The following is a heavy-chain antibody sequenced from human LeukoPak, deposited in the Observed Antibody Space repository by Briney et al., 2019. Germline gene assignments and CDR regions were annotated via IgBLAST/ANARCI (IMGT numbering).Heavy chain of an antibody. CDR1: GFTFSSDW. Sequence: GGSLRLSCVASGFTFSSDWMSWVRQAPGKGLEWVANIKQDGSEKYYVDSVKGRFTISRDNAKSSLYLQMNSLSAEDTAVYYCARDSGYNAFDIWGQGTLVTVSS. V-gene: IGHV3-7*01. D-gene: IGHD5-12*01. J-gene: IGHJ3*02. CDR3: ARDSGYNAFDI. CDR2: IKQDGSEK.